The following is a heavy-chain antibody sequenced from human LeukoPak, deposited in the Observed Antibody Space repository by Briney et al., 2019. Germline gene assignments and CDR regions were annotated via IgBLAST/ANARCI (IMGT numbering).Heavy chain of an antibody. V-gene: IGHV4-61*02. CDR3: ARGPLYYANAFDI. Sequence: SHTLSLTYTVWGRPNNSGSYLGRWIRQPAGRGLEWIGRIYTRGNTNYNPSLKSRVTLTVATSKNQFPLELSSVTAADTAVYYCARGPLYYANAFDIWGQGTTVTISS. J-gene: IGHJ3*02. CDR1: GRPNNSGSYL. CDR2: IYTRGNT. D-gene: IGHD3-10*01.